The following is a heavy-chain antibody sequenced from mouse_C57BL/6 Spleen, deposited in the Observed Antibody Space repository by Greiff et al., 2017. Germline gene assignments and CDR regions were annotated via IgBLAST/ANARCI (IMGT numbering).Heavy chain of an antibody. J-gene: IGHJ3*01. CDR2: IDPSDSYT. CDR3: ARRHYSNYDGVAY. CDR1: GYTFTSYW. V-gene: IGHV1-69*01. D-gene: IGHD2-5*01. Sequence: VQLQQPGAELVMPGASVKLSCKASGYTFTSYWMHWVKQRPGQGLEWIGEIDPSDSYTNYNQKFKGKSTLTVDKSSSTAYMQLSSLTSEDSAVYYCARRHYSNYDGVAYWGQVTLVTVSA.